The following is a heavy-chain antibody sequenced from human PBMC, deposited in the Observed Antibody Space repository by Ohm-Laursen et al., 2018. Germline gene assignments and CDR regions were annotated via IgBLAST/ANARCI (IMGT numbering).Heavy chain of an antibody. CDR2: ISGSGGST. Sequence: SLRLSCAASGFTFSSYAMSWVRQAPGKGLEWVSAISGSGGSTYYADSVKGRFTISRDNSKNTLYLQMNSLRAEDTAVYYCASAGRDGYNSGAFDIWGQGTMVTVSS. V-gene: IGHV3-23*01. D-gene: IGHD5-24*01. J-gene: IGHJ3*02. CDR3: ASAGRDGYNSGAFDI. CDR1: GFTFSSYA.